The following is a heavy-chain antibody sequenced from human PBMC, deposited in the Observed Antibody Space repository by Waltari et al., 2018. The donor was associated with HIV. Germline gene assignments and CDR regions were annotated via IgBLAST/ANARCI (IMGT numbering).Heavy chain of an antibody. J-gene: IGHJ4*02. Sequence: QVQLVQSGAEVKKPGASVKVSCKASGYHFTSYDIHWVRQATGQGLEWMGCMNPNSGNTGYAQKFQGRVTMTRNTSISTAYMELSSLRSEDTAVYYCARVTSRAGYYPYWGQGTLVTVSS. V-gene: IGHV1-8*01. CDR3: ARVTSRAGYYPY. CDR1: GYHFTSYD. D-gene: IGHD3-9*01. CDR2: MNPNSGNT.